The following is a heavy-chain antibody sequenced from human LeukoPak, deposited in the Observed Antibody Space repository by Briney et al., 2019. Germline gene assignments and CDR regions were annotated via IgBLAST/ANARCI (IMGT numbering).Heavy chain of an antibody. J-gene: IGHJ4*02. V-gene: IGHV3-53*05. CDR3: AKGIYGSGSYYNRERIDY. CDR1: GFTVSSNY. Sequence: PGGSLRLSCAASGFTVSSNYMSWVRQAPGKGLEWVSVIYSGGSTYYADSVKGRFTISRDNSKNTLYLQMNSLRAEDTAVYYCAKGIYGSGSYYNRERIDYWGQGTLVTVSS. D-gene: IGHD3-10*01. CDR2: IYSGGST.